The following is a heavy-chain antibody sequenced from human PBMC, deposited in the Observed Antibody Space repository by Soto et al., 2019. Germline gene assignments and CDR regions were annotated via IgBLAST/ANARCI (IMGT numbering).Heavy chain of an antibody. Sequence: PGGSLRLSCAASGFTFSTYAMHWVRQAPGKGLEWVAVISFDGSKKYYVDSVKGRFTISRDNSKTTLYLQMSSLRGEDTAIYYCARDLLGSSERYYGMDVWGQGTTVTVSS. V-gene: IGHV3-30-3*01. J-gene: IGHJ6*02. CDR2: ISFDGSKK. D-gene: IGHD6-6*01. CDR1: GFTFSTYA. CDR3: ARDLLGSSERYYGMDV.